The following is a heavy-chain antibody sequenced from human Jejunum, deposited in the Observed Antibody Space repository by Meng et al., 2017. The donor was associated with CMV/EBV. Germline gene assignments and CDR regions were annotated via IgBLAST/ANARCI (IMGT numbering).Heavy chain of an antibody. CDR3: PRGGDISETTGY. V-gene: IGHV4-59*01. J-gene: IGHJ4*02. CDR1: GGAIGNYY. D-gene: IGHD6-19*01. CDR2: IHYTGST. Sequence: TGSGGAIGNYYWSWIRQTPGKGMEWIGYIHYTGSTNYNPSLKSRVTMSVDTSKNQFFLKLRSVTAADTAVYYCPRGGDISETTGYWGQGTLVTVSS.